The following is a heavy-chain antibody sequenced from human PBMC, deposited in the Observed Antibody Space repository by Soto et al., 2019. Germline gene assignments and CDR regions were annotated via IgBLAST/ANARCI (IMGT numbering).Heavy chain of an antibody. Sequence: PGESLKIGCQGSGYSFTSDWIGWVRQMPGKGLEWMGIIYPGDSDTRYSPSFQGQVTISADKSISTAYLQWSSLKASDTAMYYCASLRGYETKPHYYCYCGMDVWGQGTTVTVSS. J-gene: IGHJ6*02. CDR1: GYSFTSDW. CDR2: IYPGDSDT. V-gene: IGHV5-51*01. D-gene: IGHD5-12*01. CDR3: ASLRGYETKPHYYCYCGMDV.